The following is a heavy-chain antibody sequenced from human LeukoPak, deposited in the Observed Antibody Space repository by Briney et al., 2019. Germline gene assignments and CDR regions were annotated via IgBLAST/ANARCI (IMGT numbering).Heavy chain of an antibody. CDR2: ISGSGSYI. CDR1: GFTFSTYS. V-gene: IGHV3-21*01. CDR3: AMATDSYQFDY. Sequence: TGGSLRLSCVASGFTFSTYSMNWVRQAPGKGLEWVSYISGSGSYIYYADSVKGRFTISRDNGKNSLYLQMNSPRAEDTAVYYCAMATDSYQFDYWGQGTLVTVSS. D-gene: IGHD5-24*01. J-gene: IGHJ4*02.